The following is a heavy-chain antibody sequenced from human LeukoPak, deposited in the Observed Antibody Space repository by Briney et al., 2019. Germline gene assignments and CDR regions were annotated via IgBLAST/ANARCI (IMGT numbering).Heavy chain of an antibody. V-gene: IGHV3-23*01. J-gene: IGHJ6*03. CDR3: AKDPGSSGWYLDYYYYYMDV. CDR1: GFTFSSYG. CDR2: ISGSGGST. Sequence: GGSLRLSCAASGFTFSSYGMSWVRQAPGKGLEWVSAISGSGGSTYYADSVKGRFTISRDNSKNTLYLQMNSLRAEDTAVYYCAKDPGSSGWYLDYYYYYMDVWGKGTTVTISS. D-gene: IGHD6-19*01.